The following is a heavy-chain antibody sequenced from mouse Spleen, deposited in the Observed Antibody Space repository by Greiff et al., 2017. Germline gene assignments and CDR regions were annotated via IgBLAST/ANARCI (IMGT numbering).Heavy chain of an antibody. J-gene: IGHJ3*01. D-gene: IGHD2-1*01. Sequence: EVKVEESGGGLVKPGGSLKLSCAASGFTFSDYGMHWVRQAPEKGLEWVAYISSGSSTIYYADTVKGRFTISRDNAKNTLFLQMTSLRSEDTAMYYCATIYYGNYAFAYWGQGTLVTVSA. V-gene: IGHV5-17*01. CDR2: ISSGSSTI. CDR3: ATIYYGNYAFAY. CDR1: GFTFSDYG.